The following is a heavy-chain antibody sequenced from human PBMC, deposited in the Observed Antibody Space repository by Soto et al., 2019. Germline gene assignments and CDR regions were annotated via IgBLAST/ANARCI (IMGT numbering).Heavy chain of an antibody. CDR1: GGTFSSYT. CDR3: ARGPGYYYYYMDV. Sequence: QVQLVQSGAEVKKPGSSVKVSCKASGGTFSSYTISWVRQAPGQGLEWMGRIIPILGIANYAQKFHGRVTITADKSTSTAYMELSSLRSEDTAVYYCARGPGYYYYYMDVWGKGTTVTVSS. CDR2: IIPILGIA. V-gene: IGHV1-69*02. J-gene: IGHJ6*03.